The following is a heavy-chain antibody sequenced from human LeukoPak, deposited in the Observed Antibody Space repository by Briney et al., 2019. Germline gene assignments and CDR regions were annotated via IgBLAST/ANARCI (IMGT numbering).Heavy chain of an antibody. CDR3: ARDRAPGDAFDI. V-gene: IGHV1-3*01. J-gene: IGHJ3*02. D-gene: IGHD3-10*01. CDR2: INAGNGNT. Sequence: GASVKVSCKASGGTFSSYAFSWERQAPGQRLEWMGWINAGNGNTKYSQKFQGRVTITRDTSASTAYMELSSLRSEDTAVYYCARDRAPGDAFDIWGQGTMVTVSS. CDR1: GGTFSSYA.